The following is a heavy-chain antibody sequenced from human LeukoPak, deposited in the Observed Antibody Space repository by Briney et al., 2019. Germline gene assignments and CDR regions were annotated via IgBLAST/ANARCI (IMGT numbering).Heavy chain of an antibody. J-gene: IGHJ4*02. CDR3: ARGGGPPSYFDY. Sequence: PSETLSPTCSVSGGSISGYYWSWIRQSPGNGLEWIGYIYYSGITNYNPSLKSRVTISLDTSRNQFSLKLSSVTAADTAVYYCARGGGPPSYFDYWGQGTLVSGSS. D-gene: IGHD3-16*01. V-gene: IGHV4-59*01. CDR1: GGSISGYY. CDR2: IYYSGIT.